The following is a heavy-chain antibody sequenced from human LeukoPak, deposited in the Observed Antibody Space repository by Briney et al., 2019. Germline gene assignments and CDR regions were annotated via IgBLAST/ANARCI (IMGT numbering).Heavy chain of an antibody. V-gene: IGHV4-59*08. CDR2: IYYSGST. CDR3: ARHSGPYRSFDY. J-gene: IGHJ4*02. Sequence: SETLSLTCTVSGGSMSSYYWGWIRQPPGKGLEWIGYIYYSGSTNYNPSLKSRVTISVDTSKNQFSLKLTSVTAADTAVYYCARHSGPYRSFDYWGQGTLVTVFS. D-gene: IGHD3-10*01. CDR1: GGSMSSYY.